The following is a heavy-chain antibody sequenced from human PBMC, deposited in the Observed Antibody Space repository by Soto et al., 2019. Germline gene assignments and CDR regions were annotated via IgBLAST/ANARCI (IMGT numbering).Heavy chain of an antibody. CDR1: GGTVSSYA. J-gene: IGHJ6*02. CDR2: IIPIFGTA. CDR3: ARDGYCSGGSCDSALDYYYYGMDV. V-gene: IGHV1-69*13. D-gene: IGHD2-15*01. Sequence: WASVKVSCKASGGTVSSYAISWVRQAPGQGLEWMGGIIPIFGTANYAQKFQGRVTITADESTSTAYMELSSLRSEGTAVYYCARDGYCSGGSCDSALDYYYYGMDVWGQGTTVTVSS.